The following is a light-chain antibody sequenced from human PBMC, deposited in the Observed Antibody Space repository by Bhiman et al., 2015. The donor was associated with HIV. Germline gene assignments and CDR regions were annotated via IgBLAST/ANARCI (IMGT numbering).Light chain of an antibody. Sequence: GPGKPASITCGGDNIGSKSVHWYQQKPGQAPVVVMFYDSDRPSGIPDRFSGSKSGNTATLTISRVEAGDEADYYCQVWDSSRDHYVFGTGTKVTVL. J-gene: IGLJ1*01. CDR2: YDS. CDR3: QVWDSSRDHYV. V-gene: IGLV3-21*04. CDR1: NIGSKS.